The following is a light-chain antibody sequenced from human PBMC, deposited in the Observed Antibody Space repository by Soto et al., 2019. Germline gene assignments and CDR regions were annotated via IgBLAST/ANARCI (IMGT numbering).Light chain of an antibody. J-gene: IGKJ3*01. Sequence: EIVLTQSPATLSVSAGGTVTLSCRASQSIRTNVAWYQQIPGQAPRLLVYGASTRATGVPARFSGSGSGIEFTLTISSLQSEDSAFYYCQQYFNWPLTRTFGPGTKVDIK. CDR2: GAS. V-gene: IGKV3-15*01. CDR1: QSIRTN. CDR3: QQYFNWPLTRT.